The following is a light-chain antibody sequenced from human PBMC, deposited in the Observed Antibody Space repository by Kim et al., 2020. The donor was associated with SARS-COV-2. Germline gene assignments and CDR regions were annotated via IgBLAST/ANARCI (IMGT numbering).Light chain of an antibody. Sequence: DIVMTQSPDSLAVSLGERATINCKSRQSVLNNSNNKNYLAWYQQKPGQPPKLLIYWASTRESGVPDRFSGSGSGTDFTLTISSLQAEDVAVYYCQQYYSSPPTFGGGTKVDIK. V-gene: IGKV4-1*01. CDR3: QQYYSSPPT. CDR2: WAS. CDR1: QSVLNNSNNKNY. J-gene: IGKJ4*01.